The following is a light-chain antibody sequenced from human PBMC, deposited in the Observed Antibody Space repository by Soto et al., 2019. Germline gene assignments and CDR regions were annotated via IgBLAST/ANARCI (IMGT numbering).Light chain of an antibody. V-gene: IGKV3-11*01. J-gene: IGKJ5*01. CDR2: DAS. CDR3: QEGSNWIP. Sequence: EIVLTQSPATLSLSPGERATLSCRASQSVSSYLAWYQQKPGQSPRLLIYDASNRATGIPARFSGSGSGTDFTLTISSLEPEDFAVYYCQEGSNWIPFGQGTRLEIK. CDR1: QSVSSY.